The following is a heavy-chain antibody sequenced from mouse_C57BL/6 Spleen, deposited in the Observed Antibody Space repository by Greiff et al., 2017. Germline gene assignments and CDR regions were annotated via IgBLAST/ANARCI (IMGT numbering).Heavy chain of an antibody. J-gene: IGHJ4*01. CDR3: ARHRTTVVATDAIDY. Sequence: EVQLVESGGDLVKPGGSLKLSCAASGFTFSSYGMPWVRQTPDKRLEWVATISSGGSYTYYPDSVKGRITISRDNANKTLYLHMSNLKSKDTAMYYCARHRTTVVATDAIDYWGQGTSVTVSS. V-gene: IGHV5-6*01. CDR1: GFTFSSYG. CDR2: ISSGGSYT. D-gene: IGHD1-1*01.